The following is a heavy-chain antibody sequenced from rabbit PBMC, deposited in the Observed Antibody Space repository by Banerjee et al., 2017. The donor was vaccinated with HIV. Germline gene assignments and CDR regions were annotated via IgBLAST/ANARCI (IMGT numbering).Heavy chain of an antibody. V-gene: IGHV1S45*01. CDR2: IYAGSSGST. D-gene: IGHD1-1*01. J-gene: IGHJ6*01. Sequence: QEQLEESGGDLVKPEGSLTLTCTASGFTLSSYWMCWVRQAPGKGLEWIACIYAGSSGSTYYASWAKGRFTISKTSSSTVDLKMTSLTAADTATYFCARDPASVSGDGNFWGPGTLVT. CDR1: GFTLSSYW. CDR3: ARDPASVSGDGNF.